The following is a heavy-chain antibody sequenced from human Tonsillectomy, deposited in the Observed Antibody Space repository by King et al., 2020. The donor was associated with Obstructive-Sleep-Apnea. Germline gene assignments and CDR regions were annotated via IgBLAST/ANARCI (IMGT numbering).Heavy chain of an antibody. CDR2: IFYSGNT. J-gene: IGHJ3*02. CDR3: ARLVASTRAFDI. CDR1: GGSIRTAGNY. D-gene: IGHD5-12*01. V-gene: IGHV4-31*03. Sequence: VQLQESGPGLMKPSQTLALTCSGSGGSIRTAGNYWSWILHHPGKGLEGIGYIFYSGNTYYKPSFKSRSTISRDTSSNQFFLKMSSVTATDTAVYYCARLVASTRAFDIWGQGTMVTVSS.